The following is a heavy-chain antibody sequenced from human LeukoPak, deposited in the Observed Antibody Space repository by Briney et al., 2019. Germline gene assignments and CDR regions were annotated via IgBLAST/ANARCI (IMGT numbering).Heavy chain of an antibody. J-gene: IGHJ5*02. D-gene: IGHD6-13*01. CDR1: GGSISSYY. V-gene: IGHV4-4*07. Sequence: PSETLSLTCTVSGGSISSYYWSWIRQPAGKGLEWIGRIYTSGSTNYNPSLKSRVTMSVDTSKNQFSLKLSSVTAADTAVYYCAREVGQQLVPSFGWLATGVNWFDPWGQGTLVTVSS. CDR2: IYTSGST. CDR3: AREVGQQLVPSFGWLATGVNWFDP.